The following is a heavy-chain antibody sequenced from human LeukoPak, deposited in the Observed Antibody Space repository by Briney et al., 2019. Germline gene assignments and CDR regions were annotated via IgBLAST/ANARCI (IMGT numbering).Heavy chain of an antibody. J-gene: IGHJ4*02. D-gene: IGHD3-22*01. Sequence: GASVKVSCKASGYTFSSYGITWVRQAPGQGLEWMGWISAYNGNTNYAEKLQGGVTMTTDTFTSTAYMELRSLRSDDTAVYYCARGWYYESSARRYFDHWGQGTLVTVSS. V-gene: IGHV1-18*01. CDR1: GYTFSSYG. CDR2: ISAYNGNT. CDR3: ARGWYYESSARRYFDH.